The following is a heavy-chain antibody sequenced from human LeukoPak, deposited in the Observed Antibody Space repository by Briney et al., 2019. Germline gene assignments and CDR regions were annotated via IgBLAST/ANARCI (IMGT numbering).Heavy chain of an antibody. CDR3: AREADYGDRIDY. J-gene: IGHJ4*02. CDR1: GFTVSSNY. V-gene: IGHV3-66*02. D-gene: IGHD4-17*01. CDR2: IYSGGST. Sequence: QSGGSLRLSCAASGFTVSSNYMSWVRQAPGKGLEWVSVIYSGGSTYYADSVKGRFIISRDNSKNTLYLQMNSLRAEDTAVYYCAREADYGDRIDYWGQGTLVTVSS.